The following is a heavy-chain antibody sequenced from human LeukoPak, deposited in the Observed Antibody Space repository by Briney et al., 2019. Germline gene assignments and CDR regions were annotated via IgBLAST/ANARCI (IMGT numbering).Heavy chain of an antibody. CDR3: ARDNSAVLNFFDY. V-gene: IGHV1-2*06. CDR1: GYTFTGYY. J-gene: IGHJ4*02. CDR2: INPGSGGT. Sequence: GASVKVSCKASGYTFTGYYMHWVRQAPGQGFEWMGRINPGSGGTNYAQKFQGRVTMPRDTSTSTAYMELSGLRSDDTAVYYCARDNSAVLNFFDYWGQGTLVTVSS. D-gene: IGHD4-23*01.